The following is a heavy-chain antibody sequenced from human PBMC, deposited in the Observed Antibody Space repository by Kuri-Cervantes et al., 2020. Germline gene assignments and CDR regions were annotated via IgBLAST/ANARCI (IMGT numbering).Heavy chain of an antibody. CDR2: IYHSGST. CDR3: ARHPRSWDFDY. D-gene: IGHD6-13*01. V-gene: IGHV4-30-2*01. J-gene: IGHJ4*02. Sequence: SCAVSGGSISSGGYSWSGTRQPPGKGLEWIGYIYHSGSTYYNPSLKSRVTISVDRSKDQFSLKLSSVTAADTAVYYCARHPRSWDFDYWGQGTLVTVSS. CDR1: GGSISSGGYS.